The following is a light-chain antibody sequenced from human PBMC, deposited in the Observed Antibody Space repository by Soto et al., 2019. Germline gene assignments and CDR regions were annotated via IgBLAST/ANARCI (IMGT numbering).Light chain of an antibody. CDR2: GAS. CDR1: QSVSSY. V-gene: IGKV3-20*01. CDR3: QQYLSSPIT. Sequence: EIVLTQSPATLSLSPGERATLSCRASQSVSSYLAWYQQKPGQAPRLLIYGASTRATGIPDRFSGSGSGTDFTLTISRLEPEDFAVYYCQQYLSSPITFGQGTRLEIK. J-gene: IGKJ5*01.